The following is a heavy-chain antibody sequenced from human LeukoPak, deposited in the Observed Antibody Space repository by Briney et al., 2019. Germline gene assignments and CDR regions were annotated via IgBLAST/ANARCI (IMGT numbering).Heavy chain of an antibody. CDR2: ISSSGSTI. CDR3: ARTSWLDYFDY. D-gene: IGHD2-2*01. CDR1: GFTFSDYY. Sequence: GGSLRLSCAASGFTFSDYYMSWIRQAPGKGLEWVSYISSSGSTIYHADSVKGRFTISRDNAKNSLYLQMNSLRAEDTAVYYCARTSWLDYFDYWGQGTLVTVSS. J-gene: IGHJ4*02. V-gene: IGHV3-11*01.